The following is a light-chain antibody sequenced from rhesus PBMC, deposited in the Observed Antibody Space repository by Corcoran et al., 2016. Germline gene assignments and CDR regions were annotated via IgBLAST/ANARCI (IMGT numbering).Light chain of an antibody. CDR2: KAS. CDR3: QQYSSRPWT. V-gene: IGKV1-22*01. Sequence: DIQMTQSPSSLSASVGDTVTITCRASQGISSWLAWYQQAAGKAPRLLIYKASRLQRGVQSRISGRGLGTDFTRTISSLQAEDFATYYCQQYSSRPWTFGQVTKVEIK. J-gene: IGKJ1*01. CDR1: QGISSW.